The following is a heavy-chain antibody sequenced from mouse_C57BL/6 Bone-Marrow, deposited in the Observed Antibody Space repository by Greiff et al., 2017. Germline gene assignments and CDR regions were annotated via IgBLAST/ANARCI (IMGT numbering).Heavy chain of an antibody. CDR2: IYPGDGDT. CDR3: ARGGYPYWYFDV. Sequence: QVTLKESGPELVKPGASVKISCKASGYAFSSSWMNWVKQRPGKGLEWIGRIYPGDGDTNYNGKFKGKATLTADKSSSTAYMQLSSLTSEDSAVYFCARGGYPYWYFDVWGTGTTVTVSS. J-gene: IGHJ1*03. V-gene: IGHV1-82*01. D-gene: IGHD2-2*01. CDR1: GYAFSSSW.